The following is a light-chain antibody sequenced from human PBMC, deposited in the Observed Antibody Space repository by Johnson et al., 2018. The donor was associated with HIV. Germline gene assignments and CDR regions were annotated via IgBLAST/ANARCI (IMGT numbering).Light chain of an antibody. J-gene: IGLJ1*01. CDR1: SSNIGNNY. CDR2: ENT. CDR3: GTWDTSLSAGGV. V-gene: IGLV1-51*02. Sequence: QSVLTQPPSVSAAPGQKVTISCSGSSSNIGNNYVSWYQQFPGTAPKLLIYENTKRPSGIPDRFSGSKSGTSATLGITGLQTGDEADYYCGTWDTSLSAGGVFGSGTKVTVL.